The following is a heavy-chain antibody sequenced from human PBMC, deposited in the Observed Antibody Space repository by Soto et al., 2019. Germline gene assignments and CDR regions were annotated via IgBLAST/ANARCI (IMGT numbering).Heavy chain of an antibody. CDR3: ATDVGSGKYYKVVYCYSDMEV. CDR2: ISSYGGNI. D-gene: IGHD3-10*01. CDR1: GFTIGAYG. J-gene: IGHJ6*03. V-gene: IGHV3-64*01. Sequence: EVQVVESGGGLVQPGDSLRLSCAASGFTIGAYGFHWDRQAPGKALEYISAISSYGGNIYYANSVKGRFTISRANSKNTLYLPMGRRRAHELRVYYCATDVGSGKYYKVVYCYSDMEVGGKGNTVSVSS.